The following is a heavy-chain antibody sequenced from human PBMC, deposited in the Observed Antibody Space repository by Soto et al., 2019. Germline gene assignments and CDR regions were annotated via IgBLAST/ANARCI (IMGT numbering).Heavy chain of an antibody. CDR3: ARGRHTYYDFWSGYYDYYYGMDV. CDR1: GGSFSGYY. V-gene: IGHV4-34*01. D-gene: IGHD3-3*01. CDR2: INHSGST. Sequence: KTSETLSLTCAVYGGSFSGYYWSWIRQPPGKGLEWIGEINHSGSTNYNPSLKSRVTISVDTSKNQFSLKLSSVTAADTAVHYCARGRHTYYDFWSGYYDYYYGMDVWGQGTTVTVSS. J-gene: IGHJ6*02.